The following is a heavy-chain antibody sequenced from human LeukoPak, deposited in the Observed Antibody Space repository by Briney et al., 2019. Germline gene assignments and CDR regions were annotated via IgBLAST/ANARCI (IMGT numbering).Heavy chain of an antibody. CDR2: IKEDGSDK. V-gene: IGHV3-7*01. J-gene: IGHJ4*02. D-gene: IGHD5-24*01. CDR3: ARDGWRAINY. Sequence: GGSLLLSCAASGFTFSTYWMSWVRPAPGKGLEWVANIKEDGSDKNYVDSVRGRFTISRDNAKNSLFLQMNSLRAEDTAVYYCARDGWRAINYWGQGTLVTVS. CDR1: GFTFSTYW.